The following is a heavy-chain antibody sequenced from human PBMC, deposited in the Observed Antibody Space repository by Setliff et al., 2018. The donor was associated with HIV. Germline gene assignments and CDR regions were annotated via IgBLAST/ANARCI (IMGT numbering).Heavy chain of an antibody. CDR3: ARTGYAFDV. CDR1: GDSTSTYY. CDR2: IHVSGST. V-gene: IGHV4-59*08. Sequence: SETLSLTCTVSGDSTSTYYWNWIRQSPGKGPEWIAYIHVSGSTYFNPSLSSRVTISIDTSNNQFSLRLSSVTAADTAVYYCARTGYAFDVWGLGTMVTVSS. J-gene: IGHJ3*01.